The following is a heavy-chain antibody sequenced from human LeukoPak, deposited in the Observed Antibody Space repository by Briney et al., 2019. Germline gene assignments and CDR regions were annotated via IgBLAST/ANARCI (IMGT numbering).Heavy chain of an antibody. CDR3: ARVGYYYGSGSPLDY. Sequence: PSETLSLTCTVSGGSISSSSYYWGWIRQPPGKGLEWIGYIYYSGSTNYNPSLKSRVTISVDTSKNQFSLKLSSVTAADTAVYYCARVGYYYGSGSPLDYWGQGTLVTVSS. V-gene: IGHV4-61*05. D-gene: IGHD3-10*01. CDR2: IYYSGST. CDR1: GGSISSSSYY. J-gene: IGHJ4*02.